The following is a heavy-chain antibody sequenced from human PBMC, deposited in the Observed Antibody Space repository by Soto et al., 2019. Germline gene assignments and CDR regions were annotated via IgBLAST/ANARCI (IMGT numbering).Heavy chain of an antibody. D-gene: IGHD5-18*01. CDR3: AGVGYSHWGYFDY. CDR1: GGSISSSNW. Sequence: KPSETLSLTCAVSGGSISSSNWWSWVRQPPGKGLEWIGEIYHSGSTNYNPSLKSRVTISVDKSKNQFSLKLSSVTAADTAVYYCAGVGYSHWGYFDYWGQGTLVTVSS. CDR2: IYHSGST. V-gene: IGHV4-4*02. J-gene: IGHJ4*02.